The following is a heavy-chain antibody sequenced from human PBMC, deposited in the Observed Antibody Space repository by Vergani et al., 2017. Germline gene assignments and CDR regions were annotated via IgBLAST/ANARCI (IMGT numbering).Heavy chain of an antibody. V-gene: IGHV4-59*01. Sequence: QVQLQESGPGLVKPSETLSLTCTVSGGSISSYYWSWIRQPPGKGLEWIGYIYYSGSTNYNPSLKSRFTISVDTSKNQFSLKLSSVTAADTAVYYCAREARPGIAARPEALDYWGQGTLVTVSS. CDR2: IYYSGST. CDR3: AREARPGIAARPEALDY. D-gene: IGHD6-6*01. CDR1: GGSISSYY. J-gene: IGHJ4*02.